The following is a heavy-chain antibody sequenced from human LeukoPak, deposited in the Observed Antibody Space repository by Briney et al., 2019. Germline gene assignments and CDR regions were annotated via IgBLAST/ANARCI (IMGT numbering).Heavy chain of an antibody. D-gene: IGHD6-19*01. CDR1: GFTFSSYA. CDR3: AKDRRSGWSNDAFDI. V-gene: IGHV3-23*01. J-gene: IGHJ3*02. Sequence: GGSLRLSCAASGFTFSSYAMSWVRQAPGKGLEWVSAISGSGDSTYYADSVKGRFTIPRDNSKNTLYLKMNSLRAEDTAVYYCAKDRRSGWSNDAFDIWGQGTMVTVSS. CDR2: ISGSGDST.